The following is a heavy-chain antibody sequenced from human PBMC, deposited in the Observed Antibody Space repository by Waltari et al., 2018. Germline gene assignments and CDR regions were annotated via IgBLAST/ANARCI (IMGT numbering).Heavy chain of an antibody. CDR1: GGSFSGYY. J-gene: IGHJ6*03. CDR2: INHSGST. CDR3: ASMRGIAAAGTRLSRDYYYYYMDV. V-gene: IGHV4-34*01. D-gene: IGHD6-13*01. Sequence: QVQLQQWGAGLLKPSETLSLTCAVYGGSFSGYYWSWIRQPPGKGLEWIGEINHSGSTNYNPSLKSRVTISVDTSKNQFSLKLSSVTAADTAVYYCASMRGIAAAGTRLSRDYYYYYMDVWGKGTTVTVSS.